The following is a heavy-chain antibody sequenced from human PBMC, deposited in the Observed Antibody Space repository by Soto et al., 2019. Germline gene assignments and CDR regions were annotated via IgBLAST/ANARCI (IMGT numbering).Heavy chain of an antibody. J-gene: IGHJ5*01. Sequence: SETLSLTCNVSGGSISKFYWAWIRKTAGNGLEWMGRVYATGTTDYNPSLRSRVAMSVDISKKTFSLRLRSVTGADSGVYYCVRDGSKSLRDWFETWGHGILVT. CDR3: VRDGSKSLRDWFET. CDR2: VYATGTT. CDR1: GGSISKFY. D-gene: IGHD3-16*01. V-gene: IGHV4-4*07.